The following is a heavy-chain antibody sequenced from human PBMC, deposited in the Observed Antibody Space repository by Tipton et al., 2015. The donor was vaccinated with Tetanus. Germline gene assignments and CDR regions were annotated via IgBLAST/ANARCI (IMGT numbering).Heavy chain of an antibody. D-gene: IGHD6-19*01. V-gene: IGHV3-30-3*01. CDR1: GITFSSHA. CDR3: ARDVEAGWYIRGMAVDYYGMDV. Sequence: SLRLSCAASGITFSSHALHWVRQAPGKGLEWVAVISNDGDNKFYADSVTGRFTISRDNSKNTLYLQMNSLRAEDTALYYCARDVEAGWYIRGMAVDYYGMDVWGQGP. J-gene: IGHJ6*02. CDR2: ISNDGDNK.